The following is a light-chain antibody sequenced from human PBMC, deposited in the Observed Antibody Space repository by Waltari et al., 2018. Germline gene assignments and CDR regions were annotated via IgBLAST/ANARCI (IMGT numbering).Light chain of an antibody. CDR1: QSVGNN. Sequence: EIEMTQSPATLSVSPGERVTLSCRASQSVGNNFAWYQQRPGQAPRLLIYGASTRATDISDRFSGSGSGTDFTLTISALQSEDLAVYYCHQYNHWPTFTFGQGTKLQIE. CDR2: GAS. J-gene: IGKJ2*01. CDR3: HQYNHWPTFT. V-gene: IGKV3-15*01.